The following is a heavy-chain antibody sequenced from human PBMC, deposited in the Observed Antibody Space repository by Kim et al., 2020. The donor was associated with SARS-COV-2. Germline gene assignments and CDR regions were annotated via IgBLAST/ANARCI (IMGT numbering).Heavy chain of an antibody. Sequence: SETLSLTCTVSGGSISSYYWSWIRQPPGKGLEWIGYIYYSGSTNYNPSLKSRVTISVDTSKNQFSLKLSSVTAADTAVYYCARASYYYYSILDYWGQGTLVTVSS. CDR2: IYYSGST. D-gene: IGHD3-22*01. CDR3: ARASYYYYSILDY. CDR1: GGSISSYY. J-gene: IGHJ4*02. V-gene: IGHV4-59*13.